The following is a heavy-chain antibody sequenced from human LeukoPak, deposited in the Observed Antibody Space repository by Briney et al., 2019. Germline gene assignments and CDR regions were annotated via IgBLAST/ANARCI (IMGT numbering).Heavy chain of an antibody. D-gene: IGHD4-17*01. CDR3: AKDPNGDYVGAFDD. Sequence: GGSLRLSCAASGLTFSNYAMTWVRQAPGKGLEWVSSIVGSGDGTNYADSVKGRFTISRDNSKNTLYLQMNSLRVEDAAGYYCAKDPNGDYVGAFDDWGQGTMVTVSS. J-gene: IGHJ3*01. V-gene: IGHV3-23*01. CDR2: IVGSGDGT. CDR1: GLTFSNYA.